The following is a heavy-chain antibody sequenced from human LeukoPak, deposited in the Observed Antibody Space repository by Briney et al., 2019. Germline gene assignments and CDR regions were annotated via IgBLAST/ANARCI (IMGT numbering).Heavy chain of an antibody. CDR2: IKQDGSEK. CDR3: ARVPPTPDCTNGVCYASGLDY. J-gene: IGHJ4*02. CDR1: GFTFSSYW. V-gene: IGHV3-7*01. Sequence: GGSLRLSCAASGFTFSSYWMSWVRQAPGKGLEWVANIKQDGSEKYYVDSVKGRFTISRDNAKNSLYLQMNSLRAEDTAVYYCARVPPTPDCTNGVCYASGLDYWGQGTLVTVSS. D-gene: IGHD2-8*01.